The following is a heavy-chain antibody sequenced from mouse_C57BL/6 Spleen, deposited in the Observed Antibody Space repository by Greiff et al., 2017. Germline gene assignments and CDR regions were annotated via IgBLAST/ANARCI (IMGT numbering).Heavy chain of an antibody. CDR3: ERSGRYPGLDY. D-gene: IGHD3-1*01. J-gene: IGHJ4*01. CDR1: GYTFTSYW. CDR2: IHPNSGST. Sequence: VQLQQPGAELVKPGASVKLSCKASGYTFTSYWMHWVKQRPGQGLEWIGMIHPNSGSTNYNEKFKSKATLTVDKSSSTAYMQLSSLTSEASAVYKCERSGRYPGLDYWGQGTSVTVSS. V-gene: IGHV1-64*01.